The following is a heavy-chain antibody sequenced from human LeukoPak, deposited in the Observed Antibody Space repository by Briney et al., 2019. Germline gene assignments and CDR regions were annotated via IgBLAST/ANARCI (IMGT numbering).Heavy chain of an antibody. J-gene: IGHJ4*02. CDR3: ARVGDYGDYEVSDY. V-gene: IGHV1-69*05. CDR1: GGTSSRYP. CDR2: IIPIFGTA. D-gene: IGHD4-17*01. Sequence: SVKVSCKASGGTSSRYPINWVRQAPGQGLEWMGGIIPIFGTANYAQKFQGRVTMTRNTSISTAYMELSSLRSEDTAVYYCARVGDYGDYEVSDYWGQGTLVTVSS.